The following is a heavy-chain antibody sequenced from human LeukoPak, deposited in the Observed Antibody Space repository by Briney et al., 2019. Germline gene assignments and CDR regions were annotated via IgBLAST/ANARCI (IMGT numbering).Heavy chain of an antibody. V-gene: IGHV4-30-2*01. CDR3: ARGRGLYGGPMDV. J-gene: IGHJ6*02. CDR2: IYHSGST. CDR1: GGSISSGGYS. D-gene: IGHD5-24*01. Sequence: SETLSLTCAVSGGSISSGGYSWSWIRQPPGKGLEWIGYIYHSGSTNYNPSLKSRVTISVDTSKNQFSLKLSSVTAADTAVYYCARGRGLYGGPMDVWGQGTTVTVSS.